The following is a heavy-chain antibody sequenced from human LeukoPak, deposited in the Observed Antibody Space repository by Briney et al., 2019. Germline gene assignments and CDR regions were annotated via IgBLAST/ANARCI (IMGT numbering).Heavy chain of an antibody. J-gene: IGHJ6*02. V-gene: IGHV3-48*03. CDR1: GFSFSTYE. D-gene: IGHD1-7*01. CDR3: ARDYLELRRGDYYYGMDV. Sequence: PGGSLRLSCAASGFSFSTYEMNWVRQAPGKGLEWVSYISSSGSSINYADSVKGRFTISRDNAKNSLYLQMNGLRAEDTAAYYCARDYLELRRGDYYYGMDVWGQGTTVTVAS. CDR2: ISSSGSSI.